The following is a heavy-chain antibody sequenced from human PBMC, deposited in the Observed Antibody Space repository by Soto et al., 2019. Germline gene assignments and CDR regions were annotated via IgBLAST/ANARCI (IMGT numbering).Heavy chain of an antibody. CDR2: IIPYNGNA. CDR3: ARVGFWYNWNVTPLRWFDP. CDR1: GYTFTSYA. D-gene: IGHD1-1*01. Sequence: ASVKVSCKASGYTFTSYAISWVRQAPGQGLEWMGWIIPYNGNANYAQKLQGRVTMTTDTSTSTAYMELRSLRSDDTAVYYCARVGFWYNWNVTPLRWFDPWGQ. J-gene: IGHJ5*02. V-gene: IGHV1-18*01.